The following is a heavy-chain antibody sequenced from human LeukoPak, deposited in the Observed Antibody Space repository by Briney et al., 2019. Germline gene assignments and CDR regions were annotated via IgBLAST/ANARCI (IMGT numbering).Heavy chain of an antibody. D-gene: IGHD6-13*01. Sequence: SETLSLTCAVYGGSFSGYYWSWIRQPPGKGLEWIGEINHSESTNYNPSLKSRVTISVDTSKNQFSLKLSSVTAADTAVYYCARFRVIKGIAAAGTDDAFDIWGQGTMVTVSS. CDR1: GGSFSGYY. CDR2: INHSEST. V-gene: IGHV4-34*01. J-gene: IGHJ3*02. CDR3: ARFRVIKGIAAAGTDDAFDI.